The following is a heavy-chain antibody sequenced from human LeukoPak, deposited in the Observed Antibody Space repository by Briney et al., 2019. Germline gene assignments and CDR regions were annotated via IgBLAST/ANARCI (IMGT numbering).Heavy chain of an antibody. J-gene: IGHJ4*02. Sequence: GESLKISCQGSGNSFTNYWIGWVRQMPGKGLEWMGIIYPADSGTKYSPSFQGQVTISADKSISTAYLQWSSLKASDTAMYYCARSESTGTVFDYWGQGSLVTVSS. CDR2: IYPADSGT. D-gene: IGHD1-1*01. CDR3: ARSESTGTVFDY. V-gene: IGHV5-51*01. CDR1: GNSFTNYW.